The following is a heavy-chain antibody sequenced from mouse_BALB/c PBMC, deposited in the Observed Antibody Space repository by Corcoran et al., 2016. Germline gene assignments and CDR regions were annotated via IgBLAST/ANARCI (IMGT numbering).Heavy chain of an antibody. J-gene: IGHJ1*01. CDR3: SRGDGSSYWYVDV. CDR2: INPYNGGT. Sequence: EVQLQQSGPELVKPGASMKISCKASGYSFTGYTMNWVKQSHGKNLEWIGLINPYNGGTSYNQKFKGKATLTVEKSSSTAYLELRSLTSDDSSGYDVSRGDGSSYWYVDVWGAGTTVTVSS. V-gene: IGHV1-18*01. CDR1: GYSFTGYT. D-gene: IGHD1-1*01.